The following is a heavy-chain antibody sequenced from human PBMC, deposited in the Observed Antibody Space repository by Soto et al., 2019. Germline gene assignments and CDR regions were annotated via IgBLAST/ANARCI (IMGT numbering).Heavy chain of an antibody. V-gene: IGHV1-58*01. CDR3: ARDFFRELVGDDAFDI. J-gene: IGHJ3*02. Sequence: ASVKVSCKASGFTFTSSAVQWVRQARGQRLEWIGWIVVGSGNTNYAQKLQGRVTMTTDTSTSTAYMELRSLRSDDTAVYYCARDFFRELVGDDAFDIWGQGTMVTGSS. CDR1: GFTFTSSA. CDR2: IVVGSGNT. D-gene: IGHD6-6*01.